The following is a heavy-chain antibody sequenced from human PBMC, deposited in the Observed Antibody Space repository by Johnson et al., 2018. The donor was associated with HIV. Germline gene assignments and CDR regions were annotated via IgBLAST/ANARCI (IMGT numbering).Heavy chain of an antibody. J-gene: IGHJ3*02. CDR1: GFTFSSYA. CDR2: ISYDGSNK. D-gene: IGHD4-17*01. CDR3: ARIFSRERDYGDLLGAFDI. Sequence: VQLVESGGGVVQPGRSLRLSCAASGFTFSSYAMHWVRQAPGKGLEWVAVISYDGSNKYYADSVKGRFHIPRDNSKNTLYLQMNRLRAEATAVYYCARIFSRERDYGDLLGAFDIWGQGTMVTVSS. V-gene: IGHV3-30-3*01.